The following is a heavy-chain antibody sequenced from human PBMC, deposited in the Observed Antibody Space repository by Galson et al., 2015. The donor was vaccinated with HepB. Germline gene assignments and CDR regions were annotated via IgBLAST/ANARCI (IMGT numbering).Heavy chain of an antibody. CDR2: IIPIFGTA. CDR1: GGTFSSYA. J-gene: IGHJ5*02. CDR3: ARQESTMVRDPNWFDP. Sequence: SVKVSCKASGGTFSSYAISWVRQAPGQGLEWMGGIIPIFGTANYAQKFQGRVTITADESTSTAYMELSSLRSEDTAVYYCARQESTMVRDPNWFDPWGQGTLVTVSS. D-gene: IGHD3-10*01. V-gene: IGHV1-69*13.